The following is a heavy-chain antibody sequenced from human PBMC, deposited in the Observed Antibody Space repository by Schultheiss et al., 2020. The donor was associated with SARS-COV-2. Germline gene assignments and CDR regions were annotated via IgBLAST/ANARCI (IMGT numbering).Heavy chain of an antibody. V-gene: IGHV3-23*01. CDR2: ISESGAST. Sequence: GGSLRLSCAASGFTFSNYAMCWVRQAPGKGPEWVSGISESGASTYYVDSVRGRFTISRDSSKNTLYLKMNSLRAEDTAVYYCAKDHSNWGLFWGQGTLVTVSS. CDR1: GFTFSNYA. D-gene: IGHD7-27*01. CDR3: AKDHSNWGLF. J-gene: IGHJ4*02.